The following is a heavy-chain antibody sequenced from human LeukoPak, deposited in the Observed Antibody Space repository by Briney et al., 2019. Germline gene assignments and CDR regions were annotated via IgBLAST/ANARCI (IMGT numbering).Heavy chain of an antibody. CDR3: ARGRVGANWFDP. CDR2: IIPILGTP. D-gene: IGHD1-26*01. V-gene: IGHV1-69*10. CDR1: GGTFSSDG. J-gene: IGHJ5*02. Sequence: GASVKVSCKASGGTFSSDGITWVRQAPGQGLEWLGGIIPILGTPTYAQKFQGRVTMTRNTSISTTYMELSSLRSDDTAVYYCARGRVGANWFDPWGQGTLVTVSS.